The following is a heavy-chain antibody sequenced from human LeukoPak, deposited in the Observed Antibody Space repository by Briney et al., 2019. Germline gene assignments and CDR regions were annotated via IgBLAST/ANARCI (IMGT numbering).Heavy chain of an antibody. D-gene: IGHD6-13*01. CDR3: ARVGQSSSWYSSCFDY. CDR1: GYSISSGYY. Sequence: SETLSLTCTVSGYSISSGYYWGWIRPPPGKGLEWIGSIYHSGSTYYNPSLKSRVTISVDTSKNQFSLKLSSVTAADTAVYYCARVGQSSSWYSSCFDYWGQGTLVTVSS. V-gene: IGHV4-38-2*02. CDR2: IYHSGST. J-gene: IGHJ4*02.